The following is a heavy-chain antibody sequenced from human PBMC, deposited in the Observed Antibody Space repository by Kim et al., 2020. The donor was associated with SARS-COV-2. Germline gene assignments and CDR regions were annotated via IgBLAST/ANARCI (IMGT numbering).Heavy chain of an antibody. CDR2: ISYDGSNK. D-gene: IGHD2-2*01. CDR1: GFTFSSYG. CDR3: AKVIVVEGEAFDAFDI. Sequence: GGSLRLSCAASGFTFSSYGMHWVRQAPGKGLEWVAVISYDGSNKYYADSVKGRFTISRDNSKNTLYLQMNSLRAEDTAVYYCAKVIVVEGEAFDAFDIWGQGKMVTVSS. J-gene: IGHJ3*02. V-gene: IGHV3-30*18.